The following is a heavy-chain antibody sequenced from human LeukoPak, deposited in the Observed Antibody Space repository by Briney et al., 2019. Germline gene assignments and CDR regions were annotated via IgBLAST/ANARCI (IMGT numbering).Heavy chain of an antibody. D-gene: IGHD5-12*01. CDR3: ARGNGKVATEKAFWVY. J-gene: IGHJ4*02. CDR2: IYSSGST. V-gene: IGHV4-59*08. Sequence: SETLSLTCTVSGGSISSYYWSWIRQPPGKGLEWIGYIYSSGSTNYNPSLESRVTISVDTSRNRFSLKLSSVTAADTAVYYCARGNGKVATEKAFWVYWGQGTLVTVSS. CDR1: GGSISSYY.